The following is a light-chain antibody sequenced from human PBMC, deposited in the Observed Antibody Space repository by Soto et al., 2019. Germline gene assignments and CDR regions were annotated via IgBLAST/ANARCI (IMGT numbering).Light chain of an antibody. V-gene: IGKV3-20*01. CDR2: GSS. CDR3: QQYGSSLSWT. Sequence: EIVLTQSPGTLSFSPGERATLSCRASQSVSSYCLAWYQQKPGQAPRLLMFGSSSRATGIPDRFSGSGSGTDFTLTISRLEPEDFAVYYCQQYGSSLSWTFGQGTKV. CDR1: QSVSSYC. J-gene: IGKJ1*01.